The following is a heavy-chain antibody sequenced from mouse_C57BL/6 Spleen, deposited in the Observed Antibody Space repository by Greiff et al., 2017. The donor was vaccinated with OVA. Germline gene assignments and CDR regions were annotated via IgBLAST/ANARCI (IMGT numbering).Heavy chain of an antibody. CDR1: GYTFTDYE. D-gene: IGHD1-1*01. CDR2: IDPETGGT. CDR3: TRDLGGSSHWYFDV. V-gene: IGHV1-15*01. J-gene: IGHJ1*03. Sequence: QVQLKESGAELVRPGASVTLSCKASGYTFTDYEMHWVKQTPVHGLEWIGAIDPETGGTAYNQKFKGKAILTADKSSSTAYMEIRSLTSEDSAVYYCTRDLGGSSHWYFDVWGTATTVTVSS.